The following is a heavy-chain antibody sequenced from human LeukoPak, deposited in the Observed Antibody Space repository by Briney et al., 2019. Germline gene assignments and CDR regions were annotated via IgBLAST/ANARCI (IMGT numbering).Heavy chain of an antibody. Sequence: ASVKVSCKASGYTFTSYGISWVRQAPGQGLEWLGWINVYNGNTNYAQNFQGRVTMATDTSTSTGYMELRSLRSDDTAVYYCARTTLTNARACYFDYWGQGTLVTVSS. CDR2: INVYNGNT. CDR3: ARTTLTNARACYFDY. J-gene: IGHJ4*02. D-gene: IGHD4-11*01. V-gene: IGHV1-18*01. CDR1: GYTFTSYG.